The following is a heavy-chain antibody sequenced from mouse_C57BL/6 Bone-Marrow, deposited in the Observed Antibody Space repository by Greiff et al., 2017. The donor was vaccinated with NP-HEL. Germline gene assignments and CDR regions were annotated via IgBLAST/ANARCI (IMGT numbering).Heavy chain of an antibody. CDR2: INPNNGGT. V-gene: IGHV1-26*01. J-gene: IGHJ3*01. CDR1: GYTFTDYY. CDR3: ARAHIYYYGLGN. D-gene: IGHD1-1*01. Sequence: EVQLQQSGPELVKPGASVKISCKASGYTFTDYYMNWVKQSHGKSLEWIGDINPNNGGTSYNQKFKGKATLTVDKSSSTAYMELRSLTSEDSAVYYCARAHIYYYGLGNWGQGTLVTVSA.